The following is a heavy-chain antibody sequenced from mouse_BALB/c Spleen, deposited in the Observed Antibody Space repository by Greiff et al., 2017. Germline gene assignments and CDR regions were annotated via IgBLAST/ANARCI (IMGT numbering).Heavy chain of an antibody. CDR2: ISSGSSTI. Sequence: EVQRVESGGGLVQPGGSRKLSCAASGFTFSSFGMHWVRQAPEKGLELVAYISSGSSTIYYADTVKGRFTISRDNPKNTLFLQMTSLRSEDTAMYYCARGGYYYGSRYYYAMDYWGQGTSVTVSS. J-gene: IGHJ4*01. CDR3: ARGGYYYGSRYYYAMDY. CDR1: GFTFSSFG. D-gene: IGHD1-1*01. V-gene: IGHV5-17*02.